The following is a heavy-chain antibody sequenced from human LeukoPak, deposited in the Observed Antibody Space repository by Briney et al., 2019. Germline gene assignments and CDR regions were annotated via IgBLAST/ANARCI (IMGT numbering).Heavy chain of an antibody. V-gene: IGHV3-11*01. D-gene: IGHD2-15*01. J-gene: IGHJ4*02. CDR1: GFTFSDYY. Sequence: GGSLRLSCAASGFTFSDYYMSWLRQAPGKGLEWVSYISSSGSTIYYADSVKGRFTISRDNAKNSLYLQMNSLRAEDTAVYYCARAEGYCSGGSCYSDPYYLDYWGQGTLVTVSS. CDR3: ARAEGYCSGGSCYSDPYYLDY. CDR2: ISSSGSTI.